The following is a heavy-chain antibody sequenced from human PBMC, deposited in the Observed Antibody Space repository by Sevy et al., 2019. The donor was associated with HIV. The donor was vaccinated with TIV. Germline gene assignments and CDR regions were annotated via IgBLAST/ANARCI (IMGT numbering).Heavy chain of an antibody. J-gene: IGHJ4*02. V-gene: IGHV3-11*06. CDR1: GFTFSDYY. Sequence: GGSLRLSCAASGFTFSDYYMSWIRQAPGKGLEWISYISIRSTYTNYADSMKGRFTISRDNAKNSLYLQMNTLRAEDTAVYYCARVRYTSGVEYFDYWGQGTLVTVSS. CDR2: ISIRSTYT. CDR3: ARVRYTSGVEYFDY. D-gene: IGHD6-19*01.